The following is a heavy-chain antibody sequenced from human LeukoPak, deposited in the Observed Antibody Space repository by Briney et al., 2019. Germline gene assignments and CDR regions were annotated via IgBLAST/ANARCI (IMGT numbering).Heavy chain of an antibody. CDR1: GGSFSGYY. CDR3: ARRLAAHFDY. D-gene: IGHD6-25*01. Sequence: PSETLSLTCAVYGGSFSGYYWSWIRQPPGKGLEWIGEINHHSGSTNYNPSLKSRVTISLDTSKNQFSLKLSSVTAADTAVYYCARRLAAHFDYWGQGTLVTVSS. J-gene: IGHJ4*02. V-gene: IGHV4-34*01. CDR2: INHHSGST.